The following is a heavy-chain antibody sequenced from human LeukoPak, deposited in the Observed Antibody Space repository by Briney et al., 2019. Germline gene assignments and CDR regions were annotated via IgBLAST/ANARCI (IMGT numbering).Heavy chain of an antibody. D-gene: IGHD6-19*01. CDR2: IYTSGST. CDR3: ARHKYSSGWPPEGAFDI. CDR1: GGSISSYY. V-gene: IGHV4-4*07. Sequence: ETLSLTCTVSGGSISSYYWSWIRQPAGKGLEWIGRIYTSGSTNYNPSLKSRVTMSVDTSKNQFSLKLSSVTAADTAVYYCARHKYSSGWPPEGAFDIWGQGTMVTVSS. J-gene: IGHJ3*02.